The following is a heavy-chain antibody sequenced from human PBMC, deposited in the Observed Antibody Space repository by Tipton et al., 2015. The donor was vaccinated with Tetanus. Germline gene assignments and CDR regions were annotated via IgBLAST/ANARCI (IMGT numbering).Heavy chain of an antibody. CDR3: ARNSGARDRHYYCGMDV. V-gene: IGHV5-51*01. J-gene: IGHJ6*02. Sequence: QLVQSGAEVKKPGESLKISCKGSGYSFTSYWIGWVRQMPGKGLEWMWIIYPGDSDTRYSPSFQGQVTISADKSISTPYLQWSSLKASDTAMYYCARNSGARDRHYYCGMDVWGQGTTVTVSS. CDR2: IYPGDSDT. D-gene: IGHD6-19*01. CDR1: GYSFTSYW.